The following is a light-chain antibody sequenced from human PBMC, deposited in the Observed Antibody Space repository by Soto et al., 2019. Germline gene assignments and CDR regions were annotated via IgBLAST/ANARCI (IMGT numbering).Light chain of an antibody. J-gene: IGKJ2*01. Sequence: EVVVTQSPATLSVSPGERVTLSCRASQSVNDRLAWYQHKPGQPPRLLIYLASLRATGTAARFSGSGSGTDFTLTINSLQSEDFAVYYCQQYGIWPYTFGQGTTLDIK. CDR1: QSVNDR. CDR2: LAS. CDR3: QQYGIWPYT. V-gene: IGKV3-15*01.